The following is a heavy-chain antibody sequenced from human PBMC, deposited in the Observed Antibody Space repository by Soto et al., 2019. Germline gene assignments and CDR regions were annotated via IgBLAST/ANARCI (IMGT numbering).Heavy chain of an antibody. D-gene: IGHD4-17*01. J-gene: IGHJ6*02. Sequence: PGGSLRLSCAASGFTFSSYSMHWVRQAPGKGLEWVAIISYDGSNKYYADSVKGRFTISRDNSKNTLYLQMNSLRAEDTAVYYCAKDRTTVNTWGRYYYYYYGMDVWGQGTTVPVYS. CDR2: ISYDGSNK. V-gene: IGHV3-30*18. CDR1: GFTFSSYS. CDR3: AKDRTTVNTWGRYYYYYYGMDV.